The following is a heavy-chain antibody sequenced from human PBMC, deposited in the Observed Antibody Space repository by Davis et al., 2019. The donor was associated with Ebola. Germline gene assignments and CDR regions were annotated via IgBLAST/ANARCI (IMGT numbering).Heavy chain of an antibody. V-gene: IGHV1-3*01. CDR3: ARDLGGMAQYNWFDP. Sequence: AASVKVSCKASGYTFTSHAMHWVRQAPGQRLEWMGWINAGNGNTKYSQKFQGRVTITRDTSASTAYMELSSLRSEDTAVYYCARDLGGMAQYNWFDPWGQGTLVTVSS. J-gene: IGHJ5*02. CDR1: GYTFTSHA. D-gene: IGHD3-16*01. CDR2: INAGNGNT.